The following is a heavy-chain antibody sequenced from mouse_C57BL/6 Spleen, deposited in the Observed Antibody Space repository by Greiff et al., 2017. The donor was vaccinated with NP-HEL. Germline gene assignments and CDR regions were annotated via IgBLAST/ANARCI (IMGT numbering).Heavy chain of an antibody. J-gene: IGHJ2*01. CDR3: ARSRAYGYDYFDY. CDR1: GYTFTDYN. Sequence: EVQLQQSGPELVKPGASVKMSCKASGYTFTDYNMHWVKQSHGKSLEWIGYINPNNGGTSYNQKFKGKATLTVNKSSSTAYMELRSLTSEDSAVYYCARSRAYGYDYFDYWGQGTTLTVSS. D-gene: IGHD2-2*01. CDR2: INPNNGGT. V-gene: IGHV1-22*01.